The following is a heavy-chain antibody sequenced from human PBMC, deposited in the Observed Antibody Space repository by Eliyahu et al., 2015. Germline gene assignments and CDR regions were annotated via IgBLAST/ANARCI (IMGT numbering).Heavy chain of an antibody. J-gene: IGHJ6*02. CDR1: GFXFSXFS. Sequence: EVQLVESGGGLVQPGGSLRLSXAAXGFXFSXFSLNWVRQAPGKGLEWISYISSSSSTTNYADSVKGRFTISRDNDKNSLYLQMNSLRAEDTAVYYCARDGHYYYYGMDVWGQGTTVTVSS. V-gene: IGHV3-48*01. CDR3: ARDGHYYYYGMDV. CDR2: ISSSSSTT.